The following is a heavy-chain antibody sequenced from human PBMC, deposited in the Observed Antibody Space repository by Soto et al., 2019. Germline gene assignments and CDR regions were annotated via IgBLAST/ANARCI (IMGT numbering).Heavy chain of an antibody. CDR1: GFTFSSYA. Sequence: PGGSLRLSCAASGFTFSSYAMHWVRQAPGKGLEWVAVIWYDGSNKYYADSVKGRFTISRDNSKNTLYLQMNSLRAEDTAVYYCARVDTAMVNPFYYYYGMDVWGQGTTVTVSS. D-gene: IGHD5-18*01. J-gene: IGHJ6*02. CDR3: ARVDTAMVNPFYYYYGMDV. CDR2: IWYDGSNK. V-gene: IGHV3-30*19.